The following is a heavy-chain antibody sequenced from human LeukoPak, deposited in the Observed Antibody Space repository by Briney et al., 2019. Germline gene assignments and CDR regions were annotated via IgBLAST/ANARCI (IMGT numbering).Heavy chain of an antibody. CDR2: ISYDGSNK. V-gene: IGHV3-30*18. D-gene: IGHD2-15*01. J-gene: IGHJ4*02. CDR1: GFTFSSYW. Sequence: PGGSLRLSCAASGFTFSSYWMTWVRQAPGKGLEWVALISYDGSNKYYADSVKGRFTISRDNSKNTLYLQINSLRAEDTAVYYCAKAGDEDIVVVLAANFDNWGQGTLVTVSS. CDR3: AKAGDEDIVVVLAANFDN.